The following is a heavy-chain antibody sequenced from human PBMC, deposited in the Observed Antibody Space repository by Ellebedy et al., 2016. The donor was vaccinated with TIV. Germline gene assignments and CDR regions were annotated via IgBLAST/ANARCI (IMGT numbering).Heavy chain of an antibody. J-gene: IGHJ4*02. CDR1: GGSISSYY. D-gene: IGHD3-22*01. V-gene: IGHV4-4*07. CDR3: ARGGSSGYYRDFDY. Sequence: SETLSLXCTVSGGSISSYYWSWIRQPAGKGLEWIGRIYTSGSTNYNPSLKSRVTISVDTSKNQFSLKLSSVTAADTAVYYCARGGSSGYYRDFDYWGQGTLVTVSS. CDR2: IYTSGST.